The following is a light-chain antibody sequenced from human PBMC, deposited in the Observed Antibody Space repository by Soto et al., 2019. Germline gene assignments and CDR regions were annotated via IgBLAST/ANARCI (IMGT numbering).Light chain of an antibody. V-gene: IGLV2-23*01. CDR2: EGS. CDR3: CSYARSSTPYV. Sequence: QSALTQPASVSGSPGQSITISCTGTSSDVGSYNLVSWYQQHPGKAPKLMIYEGSKRPSGVSNRFSGSKSGNTASLTISGLQAEDEADYYCCSYARSSTPYVFGTGTKVTVL. CDR1: SSDVGSYNL. J-gene: IGLJ1*01.